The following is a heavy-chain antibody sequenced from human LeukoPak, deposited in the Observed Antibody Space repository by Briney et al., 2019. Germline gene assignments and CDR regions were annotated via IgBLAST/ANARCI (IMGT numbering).Heavy chain of an antibody. CDR2: IIPILGIA. CDR1: GGTLSSYA. V-gene: IGHV1-69*04. J-gene: IGHJ6*02. Sequence: ASVKVSCKASGGTLSSYAISWVRQAPGQGLEWMGRIIPILGIANYAQKFQGRVTITADKSTSTAYMELSSLRSEDTAVYYCARDIAVYGGDYYYGMDVWGQGTTVTVSS. D-gene: IGHD6-19*01. CDR3: ARDIAVYGGDYYYGMDV.